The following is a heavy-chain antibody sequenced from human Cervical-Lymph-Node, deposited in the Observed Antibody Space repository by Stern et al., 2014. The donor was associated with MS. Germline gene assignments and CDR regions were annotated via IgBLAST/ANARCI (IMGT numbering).Heavy chain of an antibody. J-gene: IGHJ3*02. CDR3: ARRGIAVGDAFDI. D-gene: IGHD6-19*01. CDR2: IYPGDSDT. CDR1: GYRFSSYW. Sequence: VQLVQSGAEVKKPGESLKISCKGSGYRFSSYWIGWVRQMPGKGLEWMGIIYPGDSDTRYSPSFQGQVTISADKSISTAYLQWSSLRASDTAMYYCARRGIAVGDAFDIWGQGTMVTVSS. V-gene: IGHV5-51*03.